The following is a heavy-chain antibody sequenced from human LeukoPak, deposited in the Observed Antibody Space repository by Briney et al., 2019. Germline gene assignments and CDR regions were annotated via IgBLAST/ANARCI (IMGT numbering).Heavy chain of an antibody. Sequence: PGGSLRLSCAASGFPFSSYGMHWVRQAPGKGLEWVAFIRYDGSNKYYADSVKGRFTISRDNAKNSLYLQMNSLRAEDTAVYYCARGPDSYSTGADYWGQGTLVAVSS. J-gene: IGHJ4*02. D-gene: IGHD6-13*01. V-gene: IGHV3-30*02. CDR3: ARGPDSYSTGADY. CDR1: GFPFSSYG. CDR2: IRYDGSNK.